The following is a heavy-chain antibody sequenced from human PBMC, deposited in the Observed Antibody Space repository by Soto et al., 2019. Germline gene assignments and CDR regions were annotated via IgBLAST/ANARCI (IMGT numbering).Heavy chain of an antibody. J-gene: IGHJ4*02. Sequence: ASVKVSCKASGYTFTSYGISWVRQAPGQGLEWMGWISAYNGNTYYAQNLQGRVTMATDTSTSTAYMELRSLRSDDTAVYYCGREYYYGSGPRYWGQGTLVTVSS. CDR2: ISAYNGNT. D-gene: IGHD3-10*01. CDR3: GREYYYGSGPRY. CDR1: GYTFTSYG. V-gene: IGHV1-18*01.